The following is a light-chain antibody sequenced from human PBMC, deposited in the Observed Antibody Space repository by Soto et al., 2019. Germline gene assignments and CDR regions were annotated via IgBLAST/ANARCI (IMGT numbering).Light chain of an antibody. V-gene: IGKV1-39*01. Sequence: DIQMTQSPSSLSASVGDRVTITCRASQSISSYLNWYQQKPGKAPKLLIYAASSLQSGVPSRFRGSGSGTDFTLIMSSLQPEDFATYYCQQSYSTPFTFGPGTKVDIK. CDR1: QSISSY. CDR3: QQSYSTPFT. J-gene: IGKJ3*01. CDR2: AAS.